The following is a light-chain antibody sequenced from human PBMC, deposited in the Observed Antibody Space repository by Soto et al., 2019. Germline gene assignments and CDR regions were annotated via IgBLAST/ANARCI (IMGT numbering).Light chain of an antibody. J-gene: IGLJ2*01. CDR1: SSNIGSNY. Sequence: QAVVTQPPSASGTPGQRVTISCSGSSSNIGSNYVYWYQQLPGTVPQLLIYRNSERPSGVPDRFSDSKSGTSASLAISGLRSEDEADYYCAAWDDSLSGVVFGGGTKLTVL. CDR3: AAWDDSLSGVV. V-gene: IGLV1-47*01. CDR2: RNS.